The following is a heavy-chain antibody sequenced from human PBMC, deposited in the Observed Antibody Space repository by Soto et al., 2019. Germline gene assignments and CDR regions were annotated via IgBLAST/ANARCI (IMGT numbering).Heavy chain of an antibody. D-gene: IGHD5-12*01. V-gene: IGHV4-39*02. CDR2: IYYSGAT. Sequence: QLQLRESGPGLVQPSETLSLTCLVSGGSISSSTYYWGWIRQPPGKGLEWIGSIYYSGATYYNPSLRSRITISMDRSKNHFSLKLTSVPAADTAIYYCAPVGIGTTTVDYWGQGTLVTVSS. J-gene: IGHJ4*02. CDR1: GGSISSSTYY. CDR3: APVGIGTTTVDY.